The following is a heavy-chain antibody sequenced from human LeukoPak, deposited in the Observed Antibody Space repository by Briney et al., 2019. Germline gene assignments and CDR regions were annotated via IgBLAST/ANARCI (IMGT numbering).Heavy chain of an antibody. CDR3: ARLRRSRLAEFDY. CDR1: GGSISSYY. D-gene: IGHD3-3*02. V-gene: IGHV4-59*08. Sequence: SETLSLTCTVSGGSISSYYWSWIRQPPGKGLKWIGSISHSGSTYYNPSLKSRVTISVDTSKNQFSLKLSSLTAADTAVYYCARLRRSRLAEFDYWGQGTLVTVSS. J-gene: IGHJ4*02. CDR2: ISHSGST.